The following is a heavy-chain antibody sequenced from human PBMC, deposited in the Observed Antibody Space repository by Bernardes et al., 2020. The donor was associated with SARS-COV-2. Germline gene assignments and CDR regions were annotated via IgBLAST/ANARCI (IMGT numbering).Heavy chain of an antibody. Sequence: GYLRPSCAASGFTLNNFGIHWVRQAPGKGLEWVSLISYEGSKEFYADFVRGRFTISRDNSKRAVYLQMNSLGPEDTAVYYCAKRKQIFHLSEWDVGMDVWGQGTTVTVS. CDR1: GFTLNNFG. D-gene: IGHD1-26*01. J-gene: IGHJ6*02. CDR2: ISYEGSKE. CDR3: AKRKQIFHLSEWDVGMDV. V-gene: IGHV3-30*18.